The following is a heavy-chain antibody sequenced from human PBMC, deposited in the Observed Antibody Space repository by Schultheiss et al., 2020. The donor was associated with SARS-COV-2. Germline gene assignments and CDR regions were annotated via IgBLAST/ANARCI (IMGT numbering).Heavy chain of an antibody. D-gene: IGHD4-23*01. Sequence: GGSLRLSCKGSGYSFTNYWIGWVRQMPGKGLEWMGIIYPADSDTRYTPSFEGQVTISVDKSNTAYLQWDSLKASDTAMYYCARVLDYAGTTLFLQYWGQGTLVTVSS. CDR3: ARVLDYAGTTLFLQY. CDR1: GYSFTNYW. V-gene: IGHV5-51*01. CDR2: IYPADSDT. J-gene: IGHJ4*02.